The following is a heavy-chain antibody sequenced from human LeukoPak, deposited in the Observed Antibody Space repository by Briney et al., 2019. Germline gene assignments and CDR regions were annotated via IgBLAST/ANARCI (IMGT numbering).Heavy chain of an antibody. D-gene: IGHD3-3*01. J-gene: IGHJ4*02. Sequence: PGGSLRLSCAASGFTFSSYAMYWVRQAPGKGLEWVSGISWNSGSIGYADSVKGRFTISRDNAKNSLYLQMNSLRAEDTALYYCAKASFDFWSGYFDYWGQGTLVTVSS. CDR3: AKASFDFWSGYFDY. CDR2: ISWNSGSI. V-gene: IGHV3-9*01. CDR1: GFTFSSYA.